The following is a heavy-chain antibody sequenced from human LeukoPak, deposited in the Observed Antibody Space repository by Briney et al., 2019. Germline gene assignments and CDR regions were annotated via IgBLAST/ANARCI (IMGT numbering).Heavy chain of an antibody. CDR2: INSDGSST. CDR3: ARDREGYIPND. J-gene: IGHJ4*02. CDR1: GFTFSSYW. D-gene: IGHD6-13*01. Sequence: GGSLRLSCAASGFTFSSYWMHWVRQAPGKGLVWVSRINSDGSSTSYADSVKGRFTISRDNAKNTLYLQMNGLRAEDTAVYYCARDREGYIPNDWGQGTLVTVSS. V-gene: IGHV3-74*01.